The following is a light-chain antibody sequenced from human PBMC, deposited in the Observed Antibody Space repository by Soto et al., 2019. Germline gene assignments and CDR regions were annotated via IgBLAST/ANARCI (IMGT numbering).Light chain of an antibody. CDR1: NSNIGSNI. CDR2: GNS. V-gene: IGLV1-44*01. J-gene: IGLJ3*02. Sequence: QSVLTQPPSASGTPGQRVTISCSGSNSNIGSNIVNWYQQLPGTAPKLLIYGNSQRPSGVPDRFSGSKSGTSASLAISGLQSDDEADFYCATWDDSLSGWVFGGGTKLTVL. CDR3: ATWDDSLSGWV.